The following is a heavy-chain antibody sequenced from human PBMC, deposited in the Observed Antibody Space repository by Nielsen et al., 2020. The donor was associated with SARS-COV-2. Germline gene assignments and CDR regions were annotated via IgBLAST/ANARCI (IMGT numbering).Heavy chain of an antibody. J-gene: IGHJ4*02. Sequence: GGSLRLSCAASGFTFDDYAMHWVRQAPGKGLEWVSGISWNSGSIGYADSVKGRFTISRDNAKNSLYLQMNSLRAEDTAVYYCARVIAAADAFDYWGQGTLVTVSS. V-gene: IGHV3-9*01. CDR1: GFTFDDYA. CDR2: ISWNSGSI. D-gene: IGHD6-13*01. CDR3: ARVIAAADAFDY.